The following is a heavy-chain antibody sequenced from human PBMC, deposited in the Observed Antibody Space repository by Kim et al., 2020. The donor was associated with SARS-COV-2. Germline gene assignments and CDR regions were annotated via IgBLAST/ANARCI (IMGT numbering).Heavy chain of an antibody. D-gene: IGHD6-13*01. CDR2: IYYSGST. V-gene: IGHV4-59*13. CDR3: ARGGTVSIAAAGTPVGNYYGMDV. J-gene: IGHJ6*02. Sequence: SETLSLTCTVSGGSISSYYWSWIRQPPGKGLEWIGYIYYSGSTNYNPSLKSRVTISVDTSKNQFSLKLSSVTAADTAVYYCARGGTVSIAAAGTPVGNYYGMDVWGQGTTVTVSS. CDR1: GGSISSYY.